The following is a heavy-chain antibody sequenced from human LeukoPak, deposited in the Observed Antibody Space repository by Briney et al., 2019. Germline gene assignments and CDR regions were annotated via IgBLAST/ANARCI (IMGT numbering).Heavy chain of an antibody. Sequence: GGSLRLSCAASGFTLDRYNMNWVRQAPGKGLEWVSSISSSSTSIYYTGSVKGRFTISRENAKNSLYLQMNSLRAGDTAMYYCARGIVGAINLFDYWGRGTLVTVSS. CDR3: ARGIVGAINLFDY. D-gene: IGHD1-26*01. V-gene: IGHV3-48*01. CDR1: GFTLDRYN. J-gene: IGHJ4*02. CDR2: ISSSSTSI.